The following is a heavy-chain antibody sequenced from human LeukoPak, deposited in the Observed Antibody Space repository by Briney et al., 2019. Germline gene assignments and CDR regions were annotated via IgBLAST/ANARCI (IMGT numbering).Heavy chain of an antibody. D-gene: IGHD1-26*01. CDR3: ARGGSYLSAFDI. CDR2: ISSSGFTL. CDR1: GFTCSDYS. Sequence: GGSLRLSCVASGFTCSDYSMNWVRQAPGKGLEWVSYISSSGFTLNYADSVKGRFTISRDNAKNSLYLQMNSLRAEDTAVYYCARGGSYLSAFDIWGQGTMVTVSS. J-gene: IGHJ3*02. V-gene: IGHV3-48*01.